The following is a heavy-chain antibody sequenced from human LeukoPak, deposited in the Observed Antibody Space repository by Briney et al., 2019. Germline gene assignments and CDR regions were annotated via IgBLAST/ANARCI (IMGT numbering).Heavy chain of an antibody. CDR3: ARGFLYGDYTSNYYYYGMDV. Sequence: ASVKVSCKASGYTFTSYDINWVRKATGQGLEWMGWMNPNSGNTGYAQKFQGRVTMTRNTSISTAYMELSSLRSEDTAVYYCARGFLYGDYTSNYYYYGMDVWGQGTTVTVSS. D-gene: IGHD4-17*01. CDR1: GYTFTSYD. J-gene: IGHJ6*02. CDR2: MNPNSGNT. V-gene: IGHV1-8*01.